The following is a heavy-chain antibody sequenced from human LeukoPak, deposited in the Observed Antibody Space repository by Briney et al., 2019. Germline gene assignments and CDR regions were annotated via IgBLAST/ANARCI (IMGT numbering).Heavy chain of an antibody. D-gene: IGHD3-10*01. CDR1: GYTFTSYD. CDR2: MNPNSGNT. Sequence: ASVKVSCKASGYTFTSYDINWVRQATGQGLEWMGWMNPNSGNTGYAQKFQGRVTMTRNTSISTAYMELSSLRSEDTAVYYCARVWFGELLLLNWGQGTLVTVSS. V-gene: IGHV1-8*01. J-gene: IGHJ4*02. CDR3: ARVWFGELLLLN.